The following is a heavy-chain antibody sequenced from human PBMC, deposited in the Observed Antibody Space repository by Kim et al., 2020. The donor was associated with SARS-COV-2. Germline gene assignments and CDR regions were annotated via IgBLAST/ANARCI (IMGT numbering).Heavy chain of an antibody. CDR1: GYTFTSYA. Sequence: ASVKVSCKASGYTFTSYAMHWVRQAPGQRLEWMGWINAGNGNTKYSQKFQGRVTITRDTSASTAYMELSSLRSEDTAVYYCARDNNVLLCFGELSPSAFDIWGQGTMVTVSS. CDR3: ARDNNVLLCFGELSPSAFDI. J-gene: IGHJ3*02. D-gene: IGHD3-10*01. V-gene: IGHV1-3*01. CDR2: INAGNGNT.